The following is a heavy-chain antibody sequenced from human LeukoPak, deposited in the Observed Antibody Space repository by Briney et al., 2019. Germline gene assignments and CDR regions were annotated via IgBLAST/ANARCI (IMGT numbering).Heavy chain of an antibody. Sequence: PGRSLRLSCAASGFGFSNYGMHWVRQAPGKGLEWVAVISYDVSNKYYADSVKGRFTISRDNSKNTLYLQMNSLRAEDTAVYYCAKEPSRGWYPDFDYWGQGTLVTVSS. CDR2: ISYDVSNK. CDR1: GFGFSNYG. CDR3: AKEPSRGWYPDFDY. J-gene: IGHJ4*02. D-gene: IGHD6-19*01. V-gene: IGHV3-30*18.